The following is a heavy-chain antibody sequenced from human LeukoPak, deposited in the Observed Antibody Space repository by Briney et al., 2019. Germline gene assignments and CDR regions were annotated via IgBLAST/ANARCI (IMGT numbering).Heavy chain of an antibody. CDR3: ARHGARGVPVAMLWFDP. V-gene: IGHV4-59*08. J-gene: IGHJ5*02. CDR2: IYYSGST. D-gene: IGHD2-2*01. CDR1: GGSLSDYY. Sequence: PSETLSLTCTVSGGSLSDYYWSWIRQPPGKGLEWIGYIYYSGSTNYNPPLKSRVTISVDTSKNQFSLKLSSVTAADTAVYYCARHGARGVPVAMLWFDPWGQGTLVTVSS.